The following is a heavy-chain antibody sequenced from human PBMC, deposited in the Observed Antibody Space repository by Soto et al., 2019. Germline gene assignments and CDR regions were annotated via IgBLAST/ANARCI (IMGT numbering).Heavy chain of an antibody. V-gene: IGHV1-3*01. J-gene: IGHJ6*03. CDR1: GYTFTSYA. CDR2: INAGNGNT. Sequence: GASVKVCCKASGYTFTSYAMHWVRQAPGQRLEWMGWINAGNGNTKYSQKFQGRVTITRDTSASTAYMELSSLRSEDTAVYYCARAYYYGSGTLYNYYYYYMDVWGKGTTVTVSS. CDR3: ARAYYYGSGTLYNYYYYYMDV. D-gene: IGHD3-10*01.